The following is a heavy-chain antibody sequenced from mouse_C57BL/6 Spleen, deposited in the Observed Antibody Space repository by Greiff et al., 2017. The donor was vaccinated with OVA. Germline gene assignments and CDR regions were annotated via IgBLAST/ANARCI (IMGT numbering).Heavy chain of an antibody. CDR2: IDPETGGT. D-gene: IGHD6-1*01. CDR3: TRAVRTGFAY. V-gene: IGHV1-15*01. CDR1: GYTFTDYE. Sequence: QVQLQQSGAELVRPGASVTLSCKASGYTFTDYEMHWVKQTPVHGLEWIGAIDPETGGTAYNQKFKGKATLTADKSSSTAYMELRSLTSDDSAVYYCTRAVRTGFAYWGKGTLVTVSA. J-gene: IGHJ3*01.